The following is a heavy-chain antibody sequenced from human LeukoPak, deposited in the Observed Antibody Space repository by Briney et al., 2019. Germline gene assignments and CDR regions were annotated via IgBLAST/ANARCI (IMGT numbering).Heavy chain of an antibody. CDR2: IYSGCST. D-gene: IGHD6-6*01. V-gene: IGHV3-53*01. CDR3: ASSSSVPGGFDI. CDR1: GFTFSSYS. J-gene: IGHJ3*02. Sequence: PGGSLRLSCAASGFTFSSYSMNWVRQAPGKGLEWVSVIYSGCSTYYADSVKGRFTISRDNSKNTLYLQMNSLRAEDTAVYYCASSSSVPGGFDIWGQGTMVTVSS.